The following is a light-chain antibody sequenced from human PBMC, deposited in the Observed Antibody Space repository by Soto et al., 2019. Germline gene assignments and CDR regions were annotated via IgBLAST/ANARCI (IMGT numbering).Light chain of an antibody. CDR1: ESISIW. J-gene: IGKJ1*01. CDR2: KAS. V-gene: IGKV1-5*03. Sequence: DIQMTQSPSTLSASVGDRVTITCRASESISIWLAWYQQKPGKAPNLLIYKASTLEGGVPSRFSGSGSGTEFTLTISSLQPDDFATYYCQQYITYPRTFGQGTKVEIK. CDR3: QQYITYPRT.